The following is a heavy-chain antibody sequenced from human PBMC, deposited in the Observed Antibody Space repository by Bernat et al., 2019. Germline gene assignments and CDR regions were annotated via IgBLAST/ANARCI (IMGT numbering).Heavy chain of an antibody. D-gene: IGHD3-22*01. V-gene: IGHV3-33*01. Sequence: QVQLVESGGGVVQPGRSLRLSCTASGFTFSNYSMHWVRQAPGKGLEWVAVIWYDGGNKYYADSVKGRFTISRDSSKNTLYLQMNSLRAEDTAVYYCARDSSGSNRHLDYWGQGTLVTVSS. CDR3: ARDSSGSNRHLDY. CDR2: IWYDGGNK. J-gene: IGHJ4*02. CDR1: GFTFSNYS.